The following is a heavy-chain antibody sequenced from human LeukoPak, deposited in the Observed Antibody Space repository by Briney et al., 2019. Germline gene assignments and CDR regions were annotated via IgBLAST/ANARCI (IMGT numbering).Heavy chain of an antibody. V-gene: IGHV1-69*05. CDR1: GVTFSSYA. CDR2: IIPIFGTA. D-gene: IGHD3-10*02. J-gene: IGHJ4*02. CDR3: ARVGLFGERWYFDY. Sequence: SVKVSCKASGVTFSSYAISWVRQAPGQGLEWMGRIIPIFGTANYAQKFQGRVTITTDASTSTAYMELSGLRSEHPALYYIARVGLFGERWYFDYWGQGTLVTVSS.